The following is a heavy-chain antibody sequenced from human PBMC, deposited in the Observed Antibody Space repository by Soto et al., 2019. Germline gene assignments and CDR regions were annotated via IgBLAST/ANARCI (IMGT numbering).Heavy chain of an antibody. V-gene: IGHV1-8*01. CDR1: GYTFTSYD. J-gene: IGHJ6*02. Sequence: ASVKVSCKASGYTFTSYDINWVRQATGQGLEWMGWMNPNSGNTGYAQKFQGRVTMTRNTSISTAYMELSSLRSEDTAVYYCARGFTGCYYGSGSYYRGYYYYGMDVWGQGTTVTVSS. CDR2: MNPNSGNT. CDR3: ARGFTGCYYGSGSYYRGYYYYGMDV. D-gene: IGHD3-10*01.